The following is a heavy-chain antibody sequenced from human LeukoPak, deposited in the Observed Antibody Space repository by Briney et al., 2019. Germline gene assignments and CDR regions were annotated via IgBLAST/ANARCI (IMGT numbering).Heavy chain of an antibody. Sequence: PGGSLRLSCAASGFTFSSYEMNWVRQAPGKGLEWVSYISSSGSRIYFADSVKGRFPISRDNAKNSLYLQMNSLRAEDTAVYYCARDSNVDGAFDIWGQGTMVTVS. CDR2: ISSSGSRI. J-gene: IGHJ3*02. CDR3: ARDSNVDGAFDI. D-gene: IGHD5-24*01. V-gene: IGHV3-48*03. CDR1: GFTFSSYE.